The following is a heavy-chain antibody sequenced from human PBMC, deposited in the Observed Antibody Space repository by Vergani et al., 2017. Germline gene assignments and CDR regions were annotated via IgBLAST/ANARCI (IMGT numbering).Heavy chain of an antibody. J-gene: IGHJ4*02. CDR2: INPSGGST. D-gene: IGHD3-10*01. Sequence: QVLLVQSGAEVKKPGASVRVSCKTSGYTFTNYYIHWVRQAPGQGLEWMGIINPSGGSTTYAQQFQGRLTMTRDTSTSTVYMDLSNLRSEDTAVYYCARMEVLWFGELLSFDYWGQGTLVTVSS. V-gene: IGHV1-46*01. CDR3: ARMEVLWFGELLSFDY. CDR1: GYTFTNYY.